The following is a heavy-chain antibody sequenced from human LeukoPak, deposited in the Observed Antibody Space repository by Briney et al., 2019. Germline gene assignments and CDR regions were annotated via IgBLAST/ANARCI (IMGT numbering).Heavy chain of an antibody. CDR3: ARDLYEGFDY. D-gene: IGHD2-2*02. CDR1: GSTFSDHY. V-gene: IGHV3-11*04. CDR2: ISGGGNTI. J-gene: IGHJ4*02. Sequence: PGGSLRLSCAASGSTFSDHYMTWMRQTPGKGLEWVSYISGGGNTIYYADSVKGRFTISRDNAKNSLYLQMSSLRAEDTAVYYCARDLYEGFDYWGQGTLVTVSS.